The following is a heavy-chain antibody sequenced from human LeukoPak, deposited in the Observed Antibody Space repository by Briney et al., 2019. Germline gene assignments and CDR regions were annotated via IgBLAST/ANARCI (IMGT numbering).Heavy chain of an antibody. CDR1: GFTFSSYA. CDR2: ISGGGGST. Sequence: GGSLRLSCAASGFTFSSYAMSWVRQAPGKGLEWVSAISGGGGSTYYADSVKGRFTISRDNSKNTLYLQMNSLRAEDTAVYYCAKDRIAATAPGYWGQGTLVTVSS. CDR3: AKDRIAATAPGY. D-gene: IGHD6-13*01. J-gene: IGHJ4*02. V-gene: IGHV3-23*01.